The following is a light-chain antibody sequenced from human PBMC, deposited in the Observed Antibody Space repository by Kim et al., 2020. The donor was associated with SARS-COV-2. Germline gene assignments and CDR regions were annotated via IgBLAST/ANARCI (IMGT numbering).Light chain of an antibody. V-gene: IGKV3-15*01. Sequence: SVSPGERATLSCRASQSVSSNLAWYQQKPGQAPRLLIYGASTRATGIPARFSGSGSGTEFTLTISSLQSEDFAVYYCQQYNAWPTFGQGTKVDIK. J-gene: IGKJ1*01. CDR1: QSVSSN. CDR2: GAS. CDR3: QQYNAWPT.